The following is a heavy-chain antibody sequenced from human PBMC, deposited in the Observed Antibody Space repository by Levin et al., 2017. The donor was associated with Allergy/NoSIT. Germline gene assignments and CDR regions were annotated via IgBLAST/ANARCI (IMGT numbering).Heavy chain of an antibody. CDR1: GFTFRRYA. CDR2: ISSDGRSK. CDR3: AKDRGAVADLDGFDL. V-gene: IGHV3-30*18. D-gene: IGHD6-19*01. Sequence: LAGGSLRLSCVVSGFTFRRYAMHWVRRVPGEGLEWVAVISSDGRSKYYGDSMKGRFTISRDNSKNTLFLEMRTLGREDTAVYFCAKDRGAVADLDGFDLWGRGTVVIVSS. J-gene: IGHJ3*01.